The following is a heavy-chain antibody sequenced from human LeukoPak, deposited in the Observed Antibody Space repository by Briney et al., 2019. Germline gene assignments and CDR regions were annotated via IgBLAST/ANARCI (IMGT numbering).Heavy chain of an antibody. V-gene: IGHV4-4*02. CDR1: GGSISSSNW. CDR2: IYHSGST. D-gene: IGHD5-12*01. Sequence: PSETLSLTCAVSGGSISSSNWWSWVRQPPGKGLEWIGEIYHSGSTNYNPSLKSRVTISVDKSKNQFSLKLSSVTAADTAVYYCARGVRVGTLSWYFDLWGRGTLVTVSS. CDR3: ARGVRVGTLSWYFDL. J-gene: IGHJ2*01.